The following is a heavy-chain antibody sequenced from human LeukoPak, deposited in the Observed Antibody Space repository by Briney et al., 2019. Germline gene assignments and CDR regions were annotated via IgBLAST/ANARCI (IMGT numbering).Heavy chain of an antibody. D-gene: IGHD1-1*01. Sequence: GESLRISCKGSGYSFTTYWISWVRRMPGKGLEWMGTIDPSDSDTSYSPSFQGHVTISVDKSISNAYLQWSLKASDTAMYYCARRTTGTKWFDYWGQGTLVTVSS. V-gene: IGHV5-10-1*01. CDR1: GYSFTTYW. J-gene: IGHJ4*02. CDR3: ARRTTGTKWFDY. CDR2: IDPSDSDT.